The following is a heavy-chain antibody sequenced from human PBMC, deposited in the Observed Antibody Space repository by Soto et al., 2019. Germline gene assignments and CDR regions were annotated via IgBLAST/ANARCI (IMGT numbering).Heavy chain of an antibody. CDR3: ARQPYTSGAYYFDY. CDR1: GVSFTGYY. D-gene: IGHD6-19*01. Sequence: SETLSLTCAVYGVSFTGYYWSWIRQPPGKGLEWIGEINHTGSANYNPSLKSRVTISIDTSKNQFSLRLSSVTAADTAVYYCARQPYTSGAYYFDYWGQGTPVTVSS. J-gene: IGHJ4*02. V-gene: IGHV4-34*01. CDR2: INHTGSA.